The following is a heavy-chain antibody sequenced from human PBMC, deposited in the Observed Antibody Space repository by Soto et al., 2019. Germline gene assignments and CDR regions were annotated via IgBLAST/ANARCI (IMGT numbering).Heavy chain of an antibody. CDR3: ATDKSSSHFDY. CDR1: GFSLSNYG. D-gene: IGHD2-2*01. J-gene: IGHJ4*02. CDR2: IWHDGSIQ. Sequence: QVQLVESGGGVVQPGRSLRLSCAASGFSLSNYGMHWVRQAPGKGLVWVAVIWHDGSIQQYADSVKGRFTISRDNSKNTLSLQMTSLRAEDTAMYYCATDKSSSHFDYWGPGTLVTVSS. V-gene: IGHV3-33*01.